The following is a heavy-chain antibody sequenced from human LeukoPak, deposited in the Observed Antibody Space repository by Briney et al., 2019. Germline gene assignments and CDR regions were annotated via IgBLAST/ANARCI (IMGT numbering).Heavy chain of an antibody. Sequence: GGSLRLSCAASGYTFSSYGMHWVRQAPGKGLEWVAVISYDGSNKYYADSVKGRFTISRDNSKNTLYLQMNSLRAEDTAVYYCAKEACGGDCYSLAFWFDPWGQGTLVTVSS. CDR1: GYTFSSYG. D-gene: IGHD2-21*02. CDR3: AKEACGGDCYSLAFWFDP. J-gene: IGHJ5*02. CDR2: ISYDGSNK. V-gene: IGHV3-30*18.